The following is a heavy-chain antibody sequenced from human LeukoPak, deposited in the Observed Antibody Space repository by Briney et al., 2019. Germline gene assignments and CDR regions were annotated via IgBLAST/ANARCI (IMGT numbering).Heavy chain of an antibody. J-gene: IGHJ5*02. CDR1: GFTFSNYA. Sequence: QPGGSLRLSCAASGFTFSNYAMSWVRQAPGKGLEWVSYISSSSTIYYADSVKGRFTISRDNAKNSLYLQMNSLRDEDTAVYYCARGDSSGYGPDHWGQGTLVTVSS. V-gene: IGHV3-48*02. CDR3: ARGDSSGYGPDH. CDR2: ISSSSTI. D-gene: IGHD3-22*01.